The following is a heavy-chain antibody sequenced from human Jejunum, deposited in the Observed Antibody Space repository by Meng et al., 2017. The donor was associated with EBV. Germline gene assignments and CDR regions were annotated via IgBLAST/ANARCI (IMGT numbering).Heavy chain of an antibody. Sequence: VRLEESAAGLVKPSETLSLNCTVSGGSVNSGNVYWSWMRQPQGKGLEWIGYIYYSGSTNYIPSLKSRVTISLDTSKNQFSLKLSSVTAADTAVYYCAGLRYSGYDRAFDYWGQGALVTVSS. D-gene: IGHD5-12*01. CDR1: GGSVNSGNVY. CDR3: AGLRYSGYDRAFDY. J-gene: IGHJ4*02. V-gene: IGHV4-61*01. CDR2: IYYSGST.